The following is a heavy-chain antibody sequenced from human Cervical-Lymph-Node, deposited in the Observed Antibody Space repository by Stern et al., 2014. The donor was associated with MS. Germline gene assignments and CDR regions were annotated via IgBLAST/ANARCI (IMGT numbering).Heavy chain of an antibody. CDR3: ATLVRGSYFY. J-gene: IGHJ4*02. Sequence: MQLVESGAEMKKPGESLKISCKGSGYSFTLYWIGWVRQTPGKGLEWMETTYPADTDTRYSPSFQGHVTMSADKSISTPSLQWTGLKASDTAMYNCATLVRGSYFYWGQGTLVTVSS. D-gene: IGHD1-26*01. V-gene: IGHV5-51*01. CDR1: GYSFTLYW. CDR2: TYPADTDT.